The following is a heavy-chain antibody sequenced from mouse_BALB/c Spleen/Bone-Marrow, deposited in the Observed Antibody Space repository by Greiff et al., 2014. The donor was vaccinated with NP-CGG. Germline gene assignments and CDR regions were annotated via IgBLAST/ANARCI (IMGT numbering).Heavy chain of an antibody. D-gene: IGHD2-4*01. CDR1: GFSFTDYG. J-gene: IGHJ3*01. V-gene: IGHV2-6-5*01. CDR2: IWGVGTT. CDR3: AKIYYDFDGFAH. Sequence: QVQLQQSGPGLVAPSQSLSITCTVSGFSFTDYGVSWIRQPPGKGLEWLGVIWGVGTTYYNSALKSRLSISKDNSKSQVFLKMNSLQTDDTAMYYCAKIYYDFDGFAHWGQGTLVTVSA.